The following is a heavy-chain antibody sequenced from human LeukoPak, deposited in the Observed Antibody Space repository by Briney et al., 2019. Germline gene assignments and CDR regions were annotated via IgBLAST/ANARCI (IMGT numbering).Heavy chain of an antibody. V-gene: IGHV3-30-3*01. CDR2: ISYDGSNK. CDR1: GFTFSSYA. D-gene: IGHD6-25*01. CDR3: AREMAIAAAGISWFAP. Sequence: GGSLRLSCAASGFTFSSYAMSWVRQAPGKGLEWVAVISYDGSNKYYADSVKGRFTISRDNAKKSLYLQMNSLRADDTAVYYCAREMAIAAAGISWFAPWGQGTLVTVSS. J-gene: IGHJ5*02.